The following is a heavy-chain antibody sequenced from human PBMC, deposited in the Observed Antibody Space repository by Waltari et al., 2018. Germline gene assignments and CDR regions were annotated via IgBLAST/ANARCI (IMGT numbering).Heavy chain of an antibody. V-gene: IGHV1-24*01. CDR2: FEPGDGET. CDR1: GYTLTELS. Sequence: QVQLVQSGAEVKKPGASVKVSCKVSGYTLTELSMHWVRQAPGKGLEWMGGFEPGDGETSYAQKFQGRVTMTEDTATDTAYMELSSLRSEDTAVYYCATSVVVIASYGAFDIWGQGTMVTVSS. CDR3: ATSVVVIASYGAFDI. D-gene: IGHD2-21*01. J-gene: IGHJ3*02.